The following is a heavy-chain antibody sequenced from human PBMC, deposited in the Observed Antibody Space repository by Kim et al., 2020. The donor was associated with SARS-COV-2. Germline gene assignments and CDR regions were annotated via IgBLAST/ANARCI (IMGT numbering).Heavy chain of an antibody. CDR2: INPSGGST. J-gene: IGHJ3*02. Sequence: ASVKVSCKASGYTFTSYYMHWVRQAPGQGLEWMGIINPSGGSTSYAQKFQGRVTMTRDTSTSTVYMELSSLRSEDTAVYYCARDLPAPQGDRAFDIWGQGTMVTVSS. CDR3: ARDLPAPQGDRAFDI. CDR1: GYTFTSYY. V-gene: IGHV1-46*01.